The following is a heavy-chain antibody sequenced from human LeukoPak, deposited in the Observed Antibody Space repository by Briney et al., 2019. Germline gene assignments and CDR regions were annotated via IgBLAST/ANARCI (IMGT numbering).Heavy chain of an antibody. V-gene: IGHV1-8*02. CDR3: ARGRPSKAYFDWLLSFYYFDY. CDR2: MNPNSGNT. J-gene: IGHJ4*02. CDR1: GYTFTSYD. Sequence: GASVRVSCKASGYTFTSYDINWVRQATGQGLEWMGWMNPNSGNTGYAQKFQGRVTMTRNTSISTAYMELSSLRSEDTAVYYCARGRPSKAYFDWLLSFYYFDYWGQGTLVTVSS. D-gene: IGHD3-9*01.